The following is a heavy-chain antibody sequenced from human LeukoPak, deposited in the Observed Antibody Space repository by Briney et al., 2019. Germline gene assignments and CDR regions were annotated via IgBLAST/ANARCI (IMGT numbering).Heavy chain of an antibody. CDR1: GFTFSSYG. CDR2: ISGSGGST. D-gene: IGHD3-10*01. V-gene: IGHV3-23*01. J-gene: IGHJ3*02. CDR3: AKDRYGSGTGAFDI. Sequence: GGTLRLSCAASGFTFSSYGMSWVRQAPGKGLEWVSAISGSGGSTYYADSVKGRFTISRDNSKNTLYLQMNSLRAEDTAVYYCAKDRYGSGTGAFDIWGQGTMVTVSS.